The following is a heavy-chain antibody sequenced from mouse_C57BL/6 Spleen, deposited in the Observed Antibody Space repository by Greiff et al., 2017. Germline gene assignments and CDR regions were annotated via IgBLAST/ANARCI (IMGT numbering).Heavy chain of an antibody. V-gene: IGHV10-1*01. J-gene: IGHJ4*01. CDR2: IRSKSNNYAT. D-gene: IGHD3-1*01. CDR1: GFSFNTYA. Sequence: GGGLVQPKGSLKLSCAASGFSFNTYAMHWVRQAPGKGLEWVARIRSKSNNYATYYADSVKDRFTISRDDSESMLYLQMSNLKTEDTAMYYCVRHRGYTSAMDYWGQGTSVTVSS. CDR3: VRHRGYTSAMDY.